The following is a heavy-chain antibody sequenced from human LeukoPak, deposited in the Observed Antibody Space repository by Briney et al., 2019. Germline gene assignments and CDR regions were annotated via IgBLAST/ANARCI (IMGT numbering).Heavy chain of an antibody. CDR3: ARSIAAAGTIDY. V-gene: IGHV1-69*05. CDR2: IIPIFGTA. CDR1: GGTFSSYA. D-gene: IGHD6-13*01. J-gene: IGHJ4*02. Sequence: SVKVSCKASGGTFSSYAISWVRQAPGQGLEWMGRIIPIFGTANYAQKFQGRVTITTDKSTSTAYMELSSLRSEDTAVYYCARSIAAAGTIDYWGQGTLVTVSS.